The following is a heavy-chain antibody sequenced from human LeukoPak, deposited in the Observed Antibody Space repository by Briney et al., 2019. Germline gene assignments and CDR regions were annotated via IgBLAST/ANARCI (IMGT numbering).Heavy chain of an antibody. CDR2: IQYDGGNK. CDR1: GFTFSSFG. Sequence: GGSLRLSCAASGFTFSSFGMHWVRQAPGKGLEWVAFIQYDGGNKYYADSVKGRFTISRDNSENTLYLQMSSLRAEDTAFYYCARDICSSTSCYQGRFDYWGQGTLVTVSS. D-gene: IGHD2-2*01. J-gene: IGHJ4*02. CDR3: ARDICSSTSCYQGRFDY. V-gene: IGHV3-30*02.